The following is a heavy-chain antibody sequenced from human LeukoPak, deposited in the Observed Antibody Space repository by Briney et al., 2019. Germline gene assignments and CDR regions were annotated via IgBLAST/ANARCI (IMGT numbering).Heavy chain of an antibody. CDR1: GFTFSSYG. J-gene: IGHJ4*02. Sequence: PGRSLRLSCAASGFTFSSYGMHWVRQAPGKGLEWVAIIWYDGSNKYYADSVKGRFTISRDNSKNTLYLEMNSLRVEDTAVYYCARVVGAVAGLDYWGQGTLVTVSS. V-gene: IGHV3-33*01. D-gene: IGHD6-19*01. CDR3: ARVVGAVAGLDY. CDR2: IWYDGSNK.